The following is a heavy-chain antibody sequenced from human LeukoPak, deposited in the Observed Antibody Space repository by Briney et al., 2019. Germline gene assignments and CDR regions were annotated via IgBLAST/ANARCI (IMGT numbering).Heavy chain of an antibody. Sequence: GGSLRLSCVAPGFTFTSYGMSWVRQAPGKRLEWVSGISGSGDATYYADSVKGRFTISRDNSKNTLYLQMNSLRAEETAVYYCAKLRGLSSSSENNWFDPWGQGTLVTVSS. D-gene: IGHD6-6*01. CDR3: AKLRGLSSSSENNWFDP. CDR2: ISGSGDAT. CDR1: GFTFTSYG. J-gene: IGHJ5*02. V-gene: IGHV3-23*01.